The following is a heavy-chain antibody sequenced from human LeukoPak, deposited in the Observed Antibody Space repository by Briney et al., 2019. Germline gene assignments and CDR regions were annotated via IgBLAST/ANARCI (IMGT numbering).Heavy chain of an antibody. CDR1: GFTFSSYA. J-gene: IGHJ4*02. CDR3: AKSYYDSSGYYQLRIVDY. Sequence: GGSLRLSCAASGFTFSSYAMSWVRQAPGKGLEWGSAISGSGGSTYYGDSVKGRFTISRDNSKNTLYLQMNSLRAEDTAVYYCAKSYYDSSGYYQLRIVDYWGQGTLVTVAS. CDR2: ISGSGGST. V-gene: IGHV3-23*01. D-gene: IGHD3-22*01.